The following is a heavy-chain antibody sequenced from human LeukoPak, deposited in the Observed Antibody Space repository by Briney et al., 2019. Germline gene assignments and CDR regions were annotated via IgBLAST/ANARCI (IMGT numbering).Heavy chain of an antibody. Sequence: SETLSLTCTVSGGSISSYYWSWIRQPPGKGLEWIGYIYYSGSTNYNPSLKSRVTIPVDTSKNQFSLKLSSVTAADTAVYYCARLAWGSTSCYFDYWGQGTLVTVSS. V-gene: IGHV4-59*12. D-gene: IGHD2-2*01. CDR3: ARLAWGSTSCYFDY. J-gene: IGHJ4*02. CDR1: GGSISSYY. CDR2: IYYSGST.